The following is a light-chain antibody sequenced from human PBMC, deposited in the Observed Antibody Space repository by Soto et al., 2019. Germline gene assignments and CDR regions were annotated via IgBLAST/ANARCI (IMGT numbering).Light chain of an antibody. J-gene: IGKJ4*01. V-gene: IGKV3-15*01. CDR3: QQRRNCPLT. CDR2: DAS. CDR1: QNVYNN. Sequence: EIVMTQSPATLSVSPGEGATLSCKASQNVYNNLAWYQQRPGQPPRLLIYDASTRATGISARFSGSGYGTAVILPISSLLSEDVAVYYCQQRRNCPLTFGGGTKVEIK.